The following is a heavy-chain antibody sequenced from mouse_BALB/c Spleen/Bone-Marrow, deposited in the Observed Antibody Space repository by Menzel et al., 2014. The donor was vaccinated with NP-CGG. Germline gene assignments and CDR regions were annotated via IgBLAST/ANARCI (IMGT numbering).Heavy chain of an antibody. CDR1: GFSLIKFG. J-gene: IGHJ2*01. Sequence: QVQLQQSGPGLVQPSQSLSITCTVSGFSLIKFGIHWVRQPPGKGLEWLGVIWSGGTTDYNAVFKSRLSISEDKSKSQVFFKMNSLQADDTAVYYCARSGNHDYFDYWGQGTTLTVSS. D-gene: IGHD2-1*01. CDR3: ARSGNHDYFDY. V-gene: IGHV2-4*02. CDR2: IWSGGTT.